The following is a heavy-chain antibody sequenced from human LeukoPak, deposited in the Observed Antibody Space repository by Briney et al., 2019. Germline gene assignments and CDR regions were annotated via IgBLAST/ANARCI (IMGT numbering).Heavy chain of an antibody. D-gene: IGHD3-16*02. Sequence: GGSLRLSCAASGFTFSSYSMNWVRQAPGKGLEWVSSISSSSSYIYYADPVKGRFTISRDNAKNSLYLQMNSLRAEDTAVYYCARDSDYVWGSYRYPPDYWGQGTLVTVSS. CDR3: ARDSDYVWGSYRYPPDY. CDR1: GFTFSSYS. CDR2: ISSSSSYI. J-gene: IGHJ4*02. V-gene: IGHV3-21*01.